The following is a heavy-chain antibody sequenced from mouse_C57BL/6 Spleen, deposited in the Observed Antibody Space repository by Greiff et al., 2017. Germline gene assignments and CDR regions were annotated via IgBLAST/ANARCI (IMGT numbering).Heavy chain of an antibody. Sequence: EVKLQESGPVLVKPGASVKMSCKASGYTFTDYYMNWVKQSHGKSLEWIGVINPYNGGTSSNQKFKGKATLTVDKSSSTAYMALNSLTSEDSAVYYCARGAYYFDYWGQGTTLTVSS. J-gene: IGHJ2*01. CDR2: INPYNGGT. V-gene: IGHV1-19*01. CDR3: ARGAYYFDY. CDR1: GYTFTDYY.